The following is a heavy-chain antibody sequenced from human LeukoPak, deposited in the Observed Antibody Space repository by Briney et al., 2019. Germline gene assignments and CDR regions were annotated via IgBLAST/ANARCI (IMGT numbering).Heavy chain of an antibody. J-gene: IGHJ4*02. D-gene: IGHD3-22*01. Sequence: PGGSLRLSCAASGFTVSSYGMSWVRQAPGKGLEWVSAISGSGGSTYYADSVKGRFTISRDNAKNSLYLQMNSLRAEDTAVYYCARAGYYDPFDYWGQGTLVTVSS. CDR3: ARAGYYDPFDY. CDR2: ISGSGGST. CDR1: GFTVSSYG. V-gene: IGHV3-23*01.